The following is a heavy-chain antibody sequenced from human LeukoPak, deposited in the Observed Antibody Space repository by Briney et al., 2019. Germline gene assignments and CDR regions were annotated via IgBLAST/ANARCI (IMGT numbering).Heavy chain of an antibody. V-gene: IGHV3-23*01. J-gene: IGHJ5*02. D-gene: IGHD6-13*01. CDR1: GFTFSNYA. Sequence: GGSLRLSCVASGFTFSNYAMMWVRQAPGKGLEWISSITGNGGGSFYAASVRGRFTFFRDNSRDTLYLRMDSLRAEDTAIYYCAKGRGPGTVDWFDPWGQGTLVTVSS. CDR2: ITGNGGGS. CDR3: AKGRGPGTVDWFDP.